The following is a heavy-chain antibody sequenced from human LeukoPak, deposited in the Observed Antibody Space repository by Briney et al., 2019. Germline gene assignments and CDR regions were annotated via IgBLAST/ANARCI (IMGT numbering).Heavy chain of an antibody. CDR1: GYTFTSYG. D-gene: IGHD6-19*01. CDR2: ISAYNGNT. V-gene: IGHV1-18*01. CDR3: ARDRGYSSGWHTRYYFDY. Sequence: VASVKVSCKASGYTFTSYGISWVRQAPGQGLEWMGWISAYNGNTNYAQKLQGRVTMTTDTSTSTAYMELRSLRSDDTAVYYCARDRGYSSGWHTRYYFDYWGQGTLVTVSS. J-gene: IGHJ4*02.